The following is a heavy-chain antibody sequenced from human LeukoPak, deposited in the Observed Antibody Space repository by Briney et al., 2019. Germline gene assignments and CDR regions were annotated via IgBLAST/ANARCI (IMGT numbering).Heavy chain of an antibody. V-gene: IGHV3-66*01. CDR1: GFTFSSYA. J-gene: IGHJ5*02. D-gene: IGHD3-16*01. CDR3: ARDRNALGGGWFDP. CDR2: IYSDGRT. Sequence: GGSLRLSCAASGFTFSSYAMSWVRQAPGKGLEWVSVIYSDGRTYYADSVKGRFTISRDTSNNALHLQMNSLRAEDTAVYYCARDRNALGGGWFDPWGQGTLVTVSS.